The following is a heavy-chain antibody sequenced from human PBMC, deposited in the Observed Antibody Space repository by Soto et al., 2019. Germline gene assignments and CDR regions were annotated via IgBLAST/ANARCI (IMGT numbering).Heavy chain of an antibody. Sequence: GGSLRLSCAASGFTFSSYGMHWVRQAPGKGLEWVAVISYDGSNKYYADSVKGRFTISRDNSKNTLYLQMNSLRAEDTAVYYCAKDPLKREYSGYGYYYYYYMDVWGKGTTVTVSS. D-gene: IGHD5-12*01. CDR2: ISYDGSNK. CDR3: AKDPLKREYSGYGYYYYYYMDV. V-gene: IGHV3-30*18. CDR1: GFTFSSYG. J-gene: IGHJ6*03.